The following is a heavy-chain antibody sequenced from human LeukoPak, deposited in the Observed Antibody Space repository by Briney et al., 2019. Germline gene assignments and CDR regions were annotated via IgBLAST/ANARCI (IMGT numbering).Heavy chain of an antibody. CDR2: INPSDGVI. J-gene: IGHJ4*02. D-gene: IGHD3-22*01. CDR1: GYTFTRYY. Sequence: ATVKVSCKASGYTFTRYYMHWVRQAPGQGLEWMGIINPSDGVIDYAQKFRDRVTMTRDTSTSTVYMELSSLRSEDTAVYYCAREEDYYDSSGYLWGQGTLVTVSS. V-gene: IGHV1-46*01. CDR3: AREEDYYDSSGYL.